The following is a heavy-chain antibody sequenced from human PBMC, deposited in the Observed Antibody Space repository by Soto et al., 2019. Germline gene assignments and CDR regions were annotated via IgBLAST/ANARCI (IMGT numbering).Heavy chain of an antibody. CDR2: IYYTGNT. V-gene: IGHV4-30-4*01. D-gene: IGHD2-2*01. Sequence: QVQLQESGPGLVKPSQTLSLTCTVSGASISGGDYYWTWIRQPPGKGLEWIGSIYYTGNTYSNPSLETRLYISVHPSNDPLALRLTPVTAPDTAIYYCARATYDSSTYYLDYWGHGTLVTVSS. CDR3: ARATYDSSTYYLDY. CDR1: GASISGGDYY. J-gene: IGHJ4*01.